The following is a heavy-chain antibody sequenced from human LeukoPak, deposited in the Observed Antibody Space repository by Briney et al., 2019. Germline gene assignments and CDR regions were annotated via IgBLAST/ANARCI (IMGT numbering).Heavy chain of an antibody. D-gene: IGHD3/OR15-3a*01. CDR2: ISPSGST. CDR1: GGSFSDYY. CDR3: ASGGTYYYYYMDV. V-gene: IGHV4-34*01. J-gene: IGHJ6*03. Sequence: SETLSLTCAVYGGSFSDYYWSWIRQPPGKGLEWIGEISPSGSTNYKTSLKSRVTISMDTSKNQFSLKLSSVTAADTAVYYCASGGTYYYYYMDVWGKGTTVTVSS.